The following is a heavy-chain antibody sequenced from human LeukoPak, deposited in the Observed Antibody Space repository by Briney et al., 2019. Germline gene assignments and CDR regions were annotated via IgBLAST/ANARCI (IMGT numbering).Heavy chain of an antibody. V-gene: IGHV1-8*03. J-gene: IGHJ6*03. CDR1: GYTFTSYD. CDR2: MNPNSGNT. D-gene: IGHD3-22*01. Sequence: EASVKVSCKASGYTFTSYDINWVRQATGQGLEWMGWMNPNSGNTGYAQKFQGRVTITRNTSISTAYMELRSLRSDDTAVYYCAREIDSYMDVWGKGTTVTVSS. CDR3: AREIDSYMDV.